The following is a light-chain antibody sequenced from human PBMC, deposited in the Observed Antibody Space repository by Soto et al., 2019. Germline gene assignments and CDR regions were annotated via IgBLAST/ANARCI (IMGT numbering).Light chain of an antibody. CDR3: QQYNSQRT. J-gene: IGKJ1*01. Sequence: DIQMTQSPSTLSASVGDRVTITCRASQYVSSWLAWYQQKPGKAPKLLIYKASSIESGVPSRFSGSGSGTEFTLTISSLQPDDFATYYCQQYNSQRTFGQGTKVEIK. CDR2: KAS. V-gene: IGKV1-5*03. CDR1: QYVSSW.